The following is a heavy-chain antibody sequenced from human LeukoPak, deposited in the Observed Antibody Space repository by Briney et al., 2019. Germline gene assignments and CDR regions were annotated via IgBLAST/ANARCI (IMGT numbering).Heavy chain of an antibody. D-gene: IGHD3-22*01. CDR1: GGSISSYY. Sequence: SETLSLTCTASGGSISSYYWSWIRQPPGKGLEWIGYIYYSGSTNYNPSLKSRVTISVDTSKNQFSLKLSSVTAADTAVYYCARESYYDSSGPFDYWGQGTLVTVSS. CDR3: ARESYYDSSGPFDY. CDR2: IYYSGST. V-gene: IGHV4-59*01. J-gene: IGHJ4*02.